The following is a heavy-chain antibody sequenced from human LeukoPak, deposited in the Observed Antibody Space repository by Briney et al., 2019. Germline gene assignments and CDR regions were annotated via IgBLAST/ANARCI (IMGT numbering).Heavy chain of an antibody. D-gene: IGHD6-25*01. V-gene: IGHV3-73*01. CDR1: GFTFSGSA. CDR3: ARGPGIAAYYFDY. Sequence: GGSLRLSCAASGFTFSGSAVHWVRQASGKGLEWVGRIKSRTSRYATAYAASVKGRFTISRDDSKNTAFLQMNSLKTEDTAVYYCARGPGIAAYYFDYWGQGTLVTVSS. CDR2: IKSRTSRYAT. J-gene: IGHJ4*02.